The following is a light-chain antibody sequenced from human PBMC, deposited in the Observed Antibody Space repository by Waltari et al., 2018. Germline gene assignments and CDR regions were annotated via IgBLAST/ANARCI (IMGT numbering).Light chain of an antibody. V-gene: IGLV2-14*03. CDR1: SSDVGAYNY. CDR3: SSYISSSTLEL. Sequence: QSALTQPASVSGSPVQSITISCTGTSSDVGAYNYVSWYQQHPGKASKLMIYDVSNRPSGVSNRFSGSKSGNTASLTISGLQAEDEADYYCSSYISSSTLELFGGGTSLTVL. CDR2: DVS. J-gene: IGLJ2*01.